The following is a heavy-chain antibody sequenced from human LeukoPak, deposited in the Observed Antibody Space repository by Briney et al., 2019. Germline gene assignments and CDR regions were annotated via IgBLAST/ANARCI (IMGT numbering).Heavy chain of an antibody. CDR3: ATTRGSHVLTPYFDY. D-gene: IGHD3-16*01. Sequence: GASVKVSCKASGYTFSTYGVSWVRQAPGQGLEWMGWISAYNSYTRYVEKFQGRVTMTIDTSTNTADMELRSLRSDDMAVYYCATTRGSHVLTPYFDYWGQGTLVTVSS. V-gene: IGHV1-18*03. J-gene: IGHJ4*02. CDR2: ISAYNSYT. CDR1: GYTFSTYG.